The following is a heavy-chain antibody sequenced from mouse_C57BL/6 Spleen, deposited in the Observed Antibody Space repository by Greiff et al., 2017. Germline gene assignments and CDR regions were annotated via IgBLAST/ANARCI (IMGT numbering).Heavy chain of an antibody. CDR3: ARGLDAMDY. J-gene: IGHJ4*01. CDR2: IDPSDSYT. Sequence: LQPGAELVMPGASVKLSCKASGYTFTSYWMHWVKQRPGQGLEWIGEIDPSDSYTNYNQKFKGKSTLTVDKSSSTAYMQLSSLTSEDSAVYYCARGLDAMDYWGQGTSVTVSS. V-gene: IGHV1-69*01. CDR1: GYTFTSYW. D-gene: IGHD2-4*01.